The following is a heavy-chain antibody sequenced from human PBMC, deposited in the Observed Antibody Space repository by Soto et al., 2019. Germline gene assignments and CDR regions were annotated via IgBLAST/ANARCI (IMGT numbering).Heavy chain of an antibody. CDR2: INHSGST. J-gene: IGHJ4*02. CDR3: ARVRSTSMKPFDY. D-gene: IGHD2-2*01. Sequence: QVQLQQWSAGLLKPSETLSLTCAVYGGSFSGYYWSWIRQPPGKGLEWIGEINHSGSTNYNPSLKSRVTISVDTSKNQFSLKLSSVTAADTAVYYCARVRSTSMKPFDYWGQGTLVTVSS. CDR1: GGSFSGYY. V-gene: IGHV4-34*01.